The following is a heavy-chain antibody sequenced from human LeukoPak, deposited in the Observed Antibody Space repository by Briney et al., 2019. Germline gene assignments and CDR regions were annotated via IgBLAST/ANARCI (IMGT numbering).Heavy chain of an antibody. CDR1: GGTFSSYA. CDR2: IIPIFGTA. Sequence: SVKVSCEXSGGTFSSYAISWVRQAPGQGLEWMGGIIPIFGTANYPQKFQGVVTTTADESTRTAYMELSSLRSEDTAVYYCARVLSPGAFDIWGQGTMVTVSS. D-gene: IGHD2/OR15-2a*01. J-gene: IGHJ3*02. CDR3: ARVLSPGAFDI. V-gene: IGHV1-69*13.